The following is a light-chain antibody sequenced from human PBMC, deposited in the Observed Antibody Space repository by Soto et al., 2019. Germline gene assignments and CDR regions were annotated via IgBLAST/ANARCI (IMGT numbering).Light chain of an antibody. CDR1: QSVFFNSNNKNY. CDR2: WAS. V-gene: IGKV4-1*01. J-gene: IGKJ1*01. CDR3: QQYYNIPPT. Sequence: DSVMTQSPDSLAVSLGERATINCKSSQSVFFNSNNKNYLAWYQQKPGQPPKLLIYWASTRESGVPDRFSGSGSGTDFTLTISSLQAEDVAFYYCQQYYNIPPTFGQGTKVEI.